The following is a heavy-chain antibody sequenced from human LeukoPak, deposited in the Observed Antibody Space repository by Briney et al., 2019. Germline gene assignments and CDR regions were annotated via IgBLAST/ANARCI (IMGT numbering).Heavy chain of an antibody. Sequence: PGGSLRLSCAASGFTFSSYAMSWVRQAPGKGLEWVSAISGNGGSTYYADSVKGRFTISRDNSKNTLYLQMNSLRAEDTAVYYCAKDAARRDGYNSFDYFDYWGQGTLVTVSS. CDR1: GFTFSSYA. V-gene: IGHV3-23*01. CDR3: AKDAARRDGYNSFDYFDY. CDR2: ISGNGGST. D-gene: IGHD5-24*01. J-gene: IGHJ4*02.